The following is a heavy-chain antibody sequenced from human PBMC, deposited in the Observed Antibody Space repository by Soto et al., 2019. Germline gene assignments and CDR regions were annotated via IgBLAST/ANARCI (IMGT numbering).Heavy chain of an antibody. V-gene: IGHV3-23*01. Sequence: PGGSLRLSCAASWFTCSSYAFSWVLQAPGKGLEWVSAISGSGGTTFYADSVKGRFTISRDNSKNALFLQMNSLRAEDTAVYFCAKDHHCSMDSCFCDYWGQGTQVTVSS. CDR3: AKDHHCSMDSCFCDY. CDR2: ISGSGGTT. D-gene: IGHD2-2*01. CDR1: WFTCSSYA. J-gene: IGHJ4*02.